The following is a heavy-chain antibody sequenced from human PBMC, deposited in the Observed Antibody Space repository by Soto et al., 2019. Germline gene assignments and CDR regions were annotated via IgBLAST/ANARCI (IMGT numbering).Heavy chain of an antibody. J-gene: IGHJ4*02. Sequence: PGVSLRLSCVASAFTFSSYRMHWVRQAPGKGLEWVAVIWYDGSNKYYADSVKGRFTISRDNSKNTLYLQMNSLRAEDTAVYYCARDRQNFDYWGQGTLVTVSS. CDR3: ARDRQNFDY. CDR1: AFTFSSYR. V-gene: IGHV3-33*01. CDR2: IWYDGSNK.